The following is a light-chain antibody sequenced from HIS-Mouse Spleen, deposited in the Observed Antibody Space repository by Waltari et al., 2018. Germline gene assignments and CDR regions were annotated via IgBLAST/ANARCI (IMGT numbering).Light chain of an antibody. J-gene: IGLJ2*01. CDR3: CSYAGSYTLV. CDR2: DVS. V-gene: IGLV2-11*01. Sequence: QSALTQPRSVSGSPGQSVTIPCTGPSSDVGAYNYLTWYQQHPGKAPKLMIYDVSKRPSGVPDRFSGSKSGNTASLTISGLQAEDEADYYCCSYAGSYTLVFGGGTKLTVL. CDR1: SSDVGAYNY.